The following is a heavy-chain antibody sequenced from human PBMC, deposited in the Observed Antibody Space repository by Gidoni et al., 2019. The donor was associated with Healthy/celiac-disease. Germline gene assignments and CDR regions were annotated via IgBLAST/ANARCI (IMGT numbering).Heavy chain of an antibody. J-gene: IGHJ6*02. V-gene: IGHV1-3*01. CDR3: ARGVDTAMVGRTDYYYGMDV. Sequence: QVQLVQSGAEVQKPGASVKVSCKASGYTFTRYAMHWVRQAPGQRLEWMGWINAGNGNTKYSQKFQGRVTITRDTSASTAYMELSSLRSEDTAVYYCARGVDTAMVGRTDYYYGMDVWGQGTTVTVSS. D-gene: IGHD5-18*01. CDR1: GYTFTRYA. CDR2: INAGNGNT.